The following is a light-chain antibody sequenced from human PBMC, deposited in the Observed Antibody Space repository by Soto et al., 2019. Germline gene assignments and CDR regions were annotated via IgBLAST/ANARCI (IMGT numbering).Light chain of an antibody. CDR3: QQYSNTPQS. CDR1: QSVLYSSNNKNY. J-gene: IGKJ1*01. Sequence: DIVMTQSPDSLAVSLGERATINCKSSQSVLYSSNNKNYLAWYQQKPGQPPRLLIYWASTRESGVPDRFSGSGSGTDSTLTISSLQAEDVAVYYCQQYSNTPQSFGQGTKVEIK. V-gene: IGKV4-1*01. CDR2: WAS.